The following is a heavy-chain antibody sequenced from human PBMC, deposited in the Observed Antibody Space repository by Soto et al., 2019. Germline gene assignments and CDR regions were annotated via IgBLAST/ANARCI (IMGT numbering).Heavy chain of an antibody. J-gene: IGHJ6*02. V-gene: IGHV1-18*01. CDR1: GYTFTSYG. Sequence: QVHLVQSGAEVKKPGASVKVSCKTSGYTFTSYGISWVRQAPGQGLEWLGWISGYDGRTNLAQKVQDRVTMTTVTSTSTVYMELRSLRSDVTAVYYCAREGDVPYYYYGMDVWGQGTTVTVSS. CDR2: ISGYDGRT. D-gene: IGHD2-21*02. CDR3: AREGDVPYYYYGMDV.